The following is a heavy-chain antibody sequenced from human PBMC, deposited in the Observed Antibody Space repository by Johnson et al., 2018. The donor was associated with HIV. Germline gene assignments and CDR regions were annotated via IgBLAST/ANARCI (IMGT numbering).Heavy chain of an antibody. J-gene: IGHJ3*02. CDR3: ARDLAYNSRWTGAFDI. CDR2: ITYDGTNK. CDR1: GFTFSSYA. D-gene: IGHD6-13*01. Sequence: VQLVESGGGVVQPGRSLRLSCAASGFTFSSYAMHWVRQAPGKGLEWVAGITYDGTNKYYADSVKGRVTISRDNPKNTVYRHMNNLRAEDTAVYYCARDLAYNSRWTGAFDIWGQGTMVTVSS. V-gene: IGHV3-30*04.